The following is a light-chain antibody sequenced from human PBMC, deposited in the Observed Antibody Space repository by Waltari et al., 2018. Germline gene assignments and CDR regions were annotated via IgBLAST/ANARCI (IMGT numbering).Light chain of an antibody. V-gene: IGKV3-20*01. CDR1: QSDSASF. CDR2: GAS. J-gene: IGKJ2*01. Sequence: EIVLTQSPGTLSLSPGERATLSCRASQSDSASFLAWYQQKPGQAPRLLISGASTRATGIPDRFSGSGSGTDFTLTINRLEPEDFALYYCQQYGSPPYTFGQGTRLEIK. CDR3: QQYGSPPYT.